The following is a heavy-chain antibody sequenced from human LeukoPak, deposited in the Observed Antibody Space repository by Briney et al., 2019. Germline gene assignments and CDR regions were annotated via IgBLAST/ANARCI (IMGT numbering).Heavy chain of an antibody. J-gene: IGHJ3*01. V-gene: IGHV3-66*01. D-gene: IGHD2-15*01. Sequence: PGGSLRLSCAASGFTVSSNYMSWVRQAPGKGLGWVSVIYSGGSTYYADSVKGRFTISRDNAKKSLYLQMNSLRGEDTAVYYCARESEHSVSQVDFDLWGQGTMVTVSS. CDR2: IYSGGST. CDR3: ARESEHSVSQVDFDL. CDR1: GFTVSSNY.